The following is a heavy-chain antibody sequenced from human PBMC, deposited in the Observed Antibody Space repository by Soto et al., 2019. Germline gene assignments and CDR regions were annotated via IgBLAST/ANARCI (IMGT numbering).Heavy chain of an antibody. D-gene: IGHD2-2*02. V-gene: IGHV4-59*01. J-gene: IGHJ4*02. CDR2: IYYSGST. CDR1: CGSIISYY. Sequence: SETLSLTCTFSCGSIISYYWTWIRQPPGKGLEWIGNIYYSGSTNYNPSLKSRVIISVDTSKNQFSLKLTSVTAADTAVYYCARPRYCSSSSCHTFDYWGQGTLVTVSS. CDR3: ARPRYCSSSSCHTFDY.